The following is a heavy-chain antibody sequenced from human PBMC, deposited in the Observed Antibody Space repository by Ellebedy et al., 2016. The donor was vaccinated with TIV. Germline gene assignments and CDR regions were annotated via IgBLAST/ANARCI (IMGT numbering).Heavy chain of an antibody. J-gene: IGHJ4*02. Sequence: GESLKISCAASGFTFSSYWIHWVRQAPGKGLWWVSRITADGTNTAYADAVRGRFTISRDNAKNSVHLQMNSLRPEDTAVYYCARDGGSGTPLDHWGQGTLVTVSS. D-gene: IGHD3-10*01. CDR3: ARDGGSGTPLDH. CDR1: GFTFSSYW. V-gene: IGHV3-74*01. CDR2: ITADGTNT.